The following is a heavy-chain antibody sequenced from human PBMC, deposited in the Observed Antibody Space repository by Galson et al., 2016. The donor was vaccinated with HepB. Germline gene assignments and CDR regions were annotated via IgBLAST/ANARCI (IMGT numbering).Heavy chain of an antibody. CDR3: ARDPYCGGDCYSPRYFDL. D-gene: IGHD2-21*02. CDR1: GFTFSQYS. CDR2: ISTGGSSI. V-gene: IGHV3-48*04. Sequence: SLRLSCAVSGFTFSQYSFYWVRQAPGKGLEWVSYISTGGSSIFYADSVRGRFTISRDNAKMSLSLQMNSLRAEDAAIYYCARDPYCGGDCYSPRYFDLWGRGTLVTVSS. J-gene: IGHJ2*01.